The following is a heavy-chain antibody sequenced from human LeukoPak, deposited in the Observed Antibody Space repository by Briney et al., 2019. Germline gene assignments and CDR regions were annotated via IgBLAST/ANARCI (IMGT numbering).Heavy chain of an antibody. CDR1: GFTFSSYW. CDR3: AKDLTTVTSQGDQ. V-gene: IGHV3-7*01. D-gene: IGHD4-17*01. J-gene: IGHJ5*02. CDR2: IKGDGSEK. Sequence: GGSLRLSCAASGFTFSSYWMSWVRQAPGKGLEWVANIKGDGSEKYYVDSVKGRFTLSRDNSKNTLSLQMNSLRPEDTAMYYCAKDLTTVTSQGDQWGQGTLVTVSS.